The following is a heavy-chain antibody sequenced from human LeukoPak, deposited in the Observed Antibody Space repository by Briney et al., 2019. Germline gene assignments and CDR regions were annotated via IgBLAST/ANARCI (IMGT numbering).Heavy chain of an antibody. CDR2: IYSGGST. CDR1: GFTVSSNY. J-gene: IGHJ6*02. Sequence: GDSLRLSCAASGFTVSSNYMSWVRQAPGKGLEWVSVIYSGGSTYYADSVKGRFTISRDNSKNTLYLQMNSLRAEDTAVYYCAREYMWRRSDYYYGMDVWGQGTTVTVSS. V-gene: IGHV3-53*01. D-gene: IGHD2-21*01. CDR3: AREYMWRRSDYYYGMDV.